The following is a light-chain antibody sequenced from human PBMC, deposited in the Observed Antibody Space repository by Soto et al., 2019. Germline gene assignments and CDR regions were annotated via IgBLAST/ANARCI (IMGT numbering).Light chain of an antibody. CDR3: QQFNSYPL. CDR2: DAS. V-gene: IGKV1-13*02. J-gene: IGKJ4*01. CDR1: HGISSA. Sequence: AIQLTQSPSSLSASVGDRVTITCRASHGISSALAWYQQKPGKAPKLLIYDASSLESGVPSRFSGSGSGTDFTLTISSLQPEDFVTYYCQQFNSYPLFGGGTKVEIK.